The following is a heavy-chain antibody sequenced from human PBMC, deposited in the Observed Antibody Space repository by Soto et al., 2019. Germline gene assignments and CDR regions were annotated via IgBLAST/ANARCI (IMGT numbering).Heavy chain of an antibody. V-gene: IGHV4-34*01. CDR2: INHSGST. CDR3: ARLRISATIHTFDP. CDR1: GGSFSGYY. D-gene: IGHD5-12*01. J-gene: IGHJ5*02. Sequence: SETLSLTCAVYGGSFSGYYWSWIRQPPGKGLEWIGEINHSGSTNYNPSLKSRVTISVDTSKNQFSLKLSSVTAADTAVYYCARLRISATIHTFDPWGQGTLVTVSS.